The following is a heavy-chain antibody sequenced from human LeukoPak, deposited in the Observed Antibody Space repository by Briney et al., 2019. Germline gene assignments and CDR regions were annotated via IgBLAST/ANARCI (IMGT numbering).Heavy chain of an antibody. CDR2: IYYSGST. D-gene: IGHD1-26*01. V-gene: IGHV4-59*01. Sequence: SETLSLTCTVSGGSISSYYWSWIRQPPGKGLEWIGYIYYSGSTNYNPSLKSRVTISVDTSKNQFSLKLRSVTAADTAVDYWARGGEWELLGGDYFDYWDQGTLVTVSS. CDR3: ARGGEWELLGGDYFDY. CDR1: GGSISSYY. J-gene: IGHJ4*02.